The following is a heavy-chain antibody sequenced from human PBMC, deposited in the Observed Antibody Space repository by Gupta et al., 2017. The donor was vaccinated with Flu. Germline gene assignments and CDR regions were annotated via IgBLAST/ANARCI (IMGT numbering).Heavy chain of an antibody. J-gene: IGHJ3*02. CDR3: ARLRSIAQEAAPRSYVHDI. CDR2: IYYSGST. CDR1: GGSISSYY. D-gene: IGHD6-13*01. V-gene: IGHV4-59*08. Sequence: QVQLQESGPGLVKPSETLSLTCTVSGGSISSYYWSWIRQPPGKGLEWIGYIYYSGSTNYNPSLKSRVTISVDTSKNQFSLKLSSVTAADTAVYYCARLRSIAQEAAPRSYVHDIWGQGTMVTVSS.